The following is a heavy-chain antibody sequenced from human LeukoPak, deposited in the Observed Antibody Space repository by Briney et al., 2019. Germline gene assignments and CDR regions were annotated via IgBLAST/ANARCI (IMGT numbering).Heavy chain of an antibody. Sequence: GGSLRLSRAASAFTFSRYWMTWVRQAPGKGLEWVANIKEDGSEKYYVDSVKGRFSISRDNTKNSLYLQMNSLRAEDTAVYYCARGGYTSSWYISRDYWGQGTLATVSS. CDR1: AFTFSRYW. CDR2: IKEDGSEK. J-gene: IGHJ4*02. D-gene: IGHD6-13*01. CDR3: ARGGYTSSWYISRDY. V-gene: IGHV3-7*01.